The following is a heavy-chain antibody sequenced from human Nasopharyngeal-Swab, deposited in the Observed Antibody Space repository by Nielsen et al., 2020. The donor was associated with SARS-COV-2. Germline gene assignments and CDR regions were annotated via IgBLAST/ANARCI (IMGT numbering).Heavy chain of an antibody. CDR2: IWYDGSNK. V-gene: IGHV3-33*01. CDR3: ARQGHLRYFDWPKLPEYFQH. D-gene: IGHD3-9*01. J-gene: IGHJ1*01. Sequence: WIRQPPGKGLEWVAVIWYDGSNKYYADSVKGRFTISRDNSKNTLYLQMNSLRAEDTAVYYCARQGHLRYFDWPKLPEYFQHWGQGTLVTVSS.